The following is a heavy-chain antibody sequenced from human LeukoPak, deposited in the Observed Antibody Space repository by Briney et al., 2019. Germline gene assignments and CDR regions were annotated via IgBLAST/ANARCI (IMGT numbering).Heavy chain of an antibody. CDR2: INPNSGGT. J-gene: IGHJ4*02. CDR3: AREYSGYDFAGVYFDY. CDR1: GYTFTGYY. Sequence: ALVKVSCKASGYTFTGYYMHWVRQAPGQGLEWMGWINPNSGGTNYAQKFQGRVTMTRDTSISTAYMELSRLRSDDTAVYYCAREYSGYDFAGVYFDYWGQGTLVTVSS. V-gene: IGHV1-2*02. D-gene: IGHD5-12*01.